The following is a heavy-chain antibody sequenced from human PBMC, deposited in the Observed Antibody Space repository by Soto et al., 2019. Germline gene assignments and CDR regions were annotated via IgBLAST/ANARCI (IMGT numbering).Heavy chain of an antibody. CDR1: GFSLSTSAVG. CDR3: AHRHGAHFYFDY. Sequence: SGPTLVNPTQTLTLTCTFSGFSLSTSAVGVGWIRQPPGKALEWLALIYWNDDKRYSPSLKSSLTITKDTSTNQVVLTMTDMDPVDTATYYCAHRHGAHFYFDYWGQGTLVTVSS. CDR2: IYWNDDK. V-gene: IGHV2-5*01. J-gene: IGHJ4*01. D-gene: IGHD3-16*01.